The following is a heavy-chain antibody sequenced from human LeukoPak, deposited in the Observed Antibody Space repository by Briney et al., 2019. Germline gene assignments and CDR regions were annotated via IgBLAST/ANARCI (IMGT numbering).Heavy chain of an antibody. D-gene: IGHD6-13*01. CDR1: GGSISSYY. CDR2: IYTSGST. CDR3: AREAERIAAAGTGYWYFDL. V-gene: IGHV4-4*07. J-gene: IGHJ2*01. Sequence: SETLSLTCTVSGGSISSYYWSWIRQPAGKGLEWIGRIYTSGSTNYNPSLKSRVTMSVDTSKNQFSLKLSSVTAADTAVYYCAREAERIAAAGTGYWYFDLWGRGTLVTVSS.